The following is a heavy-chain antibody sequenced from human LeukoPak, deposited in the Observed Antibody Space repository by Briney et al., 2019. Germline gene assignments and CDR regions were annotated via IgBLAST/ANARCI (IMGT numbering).Heavy chain of an antibody. Sequence: GGSLRLSCAASGFTFSSYAMSWVRQAPGKGLEWVSAISGSGGSTYYADSVKGRFTISRDNSKNTLYLQMNSLRAEDTAVYYCARELIAAAPEGNWFDPWGQGTLVTVSS. CDR1: GFTFSSYA. CDR2: ISGSGGST. CDR3: ARELIAAAPEGNWFDP. J-gene: IGHJ5*02. D-gene: IGHD6-13*01. V-gene: IGHV3-23*01.